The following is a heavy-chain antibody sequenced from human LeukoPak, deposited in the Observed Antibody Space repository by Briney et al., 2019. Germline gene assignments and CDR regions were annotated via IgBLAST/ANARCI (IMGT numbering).Heavy chain of an antibody. V-gene: IGHV3-9*01. CDR2: ISWNSGSI. Sequence: GGSLRLSCAASGFTFSSYAMSWVRQAPGKGLEWVSGISWNSGSIGYADSVKGRFTISRDNAKNSLYLQMNSLRAEDTALYYCAKASPGYYYGMDVWGQGTTVTVSS. CDR1: GFTFSSYA. J-gene: IGHJ6*02. CDR3: AKASPGYYYGMDV.